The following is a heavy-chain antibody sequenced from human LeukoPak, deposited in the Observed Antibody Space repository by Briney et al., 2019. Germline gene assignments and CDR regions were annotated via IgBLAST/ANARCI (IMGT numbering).Heavy chain of an antibody. V-gene: IGHV1-69*13. J-gene: IGHJ6*02. CDR1: GGTFSSYA. Sequence: GASVKVSCKASGGTFSSYAISWVRQAPGQGLEWMGGIIPIFGTANYARKFQGRVTITADESTSTAYMELSSLRSEDTAVYYCARGPYSSSLPWYYYGMDVWGQGTTVTVSS. CDR3: ARGPYSSSLPWYYYGMDV. CDR2: IIPIFGTA. D-gene: IGHD6-13*01.